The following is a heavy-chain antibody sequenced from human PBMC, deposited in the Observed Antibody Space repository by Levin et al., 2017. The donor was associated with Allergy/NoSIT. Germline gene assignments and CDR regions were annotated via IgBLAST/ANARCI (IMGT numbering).Heavy chain of an antibody. CDR2: IKSKTDGGTI. CDR1: GFTFSNAW. J-gene: IGHJ4*02. V-gene: IGHV3-15*01. D-gene: IGHD6-13*01. Sequence: GGSLRLSCAASGFTFSNAWMSWVRQAPGKGLEWVGRIKSKTDGGTIEYAAPVKGRFTISRDDSKNTLSLQMNGLKTEDTAVYYCTTYSSSWYYFDYWGQGTLVTVSS. CDR3: TTYSSSWYYFDY.